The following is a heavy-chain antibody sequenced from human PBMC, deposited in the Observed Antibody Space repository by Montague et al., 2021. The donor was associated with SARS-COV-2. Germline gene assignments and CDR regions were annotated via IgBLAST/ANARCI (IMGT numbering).Heavy chain of an antibody. CDR1: GGSISSYY. CDR3: ARVFPRWLQFDHYFDY. Sequence: SETLSLTCTVSGGSISSYYWSWIRQPPRKGLEWIGYSYYSCSTNXXPSLKSRVSISVDTSKNQFSLKLSSITAADTAVYYCARVFPRWLQFDHYFDYWGQGTLVTVSS. CDR2: SYYSCST. J-gene: IGHJ4*02. D-gene: IGHD5-24*01. V-gene: IGHV4-59*01.